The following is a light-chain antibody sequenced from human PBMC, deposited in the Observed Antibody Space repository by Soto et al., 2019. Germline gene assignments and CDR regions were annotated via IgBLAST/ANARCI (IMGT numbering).Light chain of an antibody. Sequence: QSVLTQPPSASGTPGQRVTISCSGSSSNIGSNYVYWYQQFPGTAPKLLIYRNNERPSGVPDRFSGSKSGTSASLAISGLRSEDEADYYCAAWDDSLTGQVFGGGTKLTVL. CDR2: RNN. CDR1: SSNIGSNY. CDR3: AAWDDSLTGQV. V-gene: IGLV1-47*01. J-gene: IGLJ3*02.